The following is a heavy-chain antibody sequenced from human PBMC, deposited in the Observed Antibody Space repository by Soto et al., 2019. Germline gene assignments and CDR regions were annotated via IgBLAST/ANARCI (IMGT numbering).Heavy chain of an antibody. D-gene: IGHD4-17*01. V-gene: IGHV3-64*01. CDR1: GFTFSSYA. J-gene: IGHJ5*02. CDR2: ISSNGGST. Sequence: GGSLRLSCAASGFTFSSYAMHWVRQAPGKGLEYVSAISSNGGSTYYANSVKGRFTISRDNSKNTLYLQMNSLRAEDTAVYYCARDEGATVVTNWFDPWGQGTLVTVSS. CDR3: ARDEGATVVTNWFDP.